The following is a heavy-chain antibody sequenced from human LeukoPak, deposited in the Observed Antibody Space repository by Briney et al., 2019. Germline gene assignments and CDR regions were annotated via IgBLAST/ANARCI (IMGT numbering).Heavy chain of an antibody. J-gene: IGHJ4*02. CDR1: GFTVSSDH. CDR2: IYAGGST. V-gene: IGHV3-53*01. D-gene: IGHD6-6*01. CDR3: AKNRLGSTYSSSSL. Sequence: GGSLRLSCAASGFTVSSDHMSWVRQAQGKGLEWVSVIYAGGSTYYADSVKGRFTISRDNFKNTVFLQMNSLRAEDTAVYYCAKNRLGSTYSSSSLGGQGTLVTVSS.